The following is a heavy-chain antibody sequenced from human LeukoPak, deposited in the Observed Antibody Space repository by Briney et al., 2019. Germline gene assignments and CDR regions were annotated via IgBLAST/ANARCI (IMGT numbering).Heavy chain of an antibody. CDR1: GYTFTGYY. CDR2: INPNSGGT. Sequence: ASVKVSRKASGYTFTGYYMHWVRQAPGQGLEWMGRINPNSGGTNYAQKFQGRVTMTRDTSISTAYMELSRLRSDDTAVYYCAGLDYGEDLDYWGQGTLVTVSS. D-gene: IGHD4-17*01. J-gene: IGHJ4*02. V-gene: IGHV1-2*06. CDR3: AGLDYGEDLDY.